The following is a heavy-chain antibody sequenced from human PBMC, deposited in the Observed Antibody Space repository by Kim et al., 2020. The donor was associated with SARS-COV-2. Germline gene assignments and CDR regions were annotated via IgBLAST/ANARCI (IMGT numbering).Heavy chain of an antibody. V-gene: IGHV3-48*02. J-gene: IGHJ4*02. CDR2: VSSGGRIV. CDR1: GLSLKGYT. D-gene: IGHD3-10*01. Sequence: GGSLRLSCAASGLSLKGYTLNWVRQAPGKGLEWVSSVSSGGRIVYYADSVKGRFTISRNTAENSLFLQMNSLRDEDTAVYYCARDGTEFGDYFEKWGQG. CDR3: ARDGTEFGDYFEK.